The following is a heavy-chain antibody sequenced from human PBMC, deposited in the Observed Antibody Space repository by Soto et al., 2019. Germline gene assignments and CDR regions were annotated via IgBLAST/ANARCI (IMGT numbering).Heavy chain of an antibody. V-gene: IGHV3-23*01. Sequence: PGGSLRLSCAASGFTFSSYAMSWVRQAPGKGLEWVSGISGSGGSTYYADSVKGRVTMTRNTSISTAYMELSSLRSEDTAVYYCARADIVVVPAAGMVSGYYYYYMDVWGKGTTVTVSS. CDR3: ARADIVVVPAAGMVSGYYYYYMDV. CDR2: ISGSGGST. J-gene: IGHJ6*03. CDR1: GFTFSSYA. D-gene: IGHD2-2*01.